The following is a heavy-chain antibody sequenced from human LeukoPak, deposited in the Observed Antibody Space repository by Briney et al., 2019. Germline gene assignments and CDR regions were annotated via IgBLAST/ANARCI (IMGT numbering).Heavy chain of an antibody. CDR2: ISRSSNSM. D-gene: IGHD1-26*01. V-gene: IGHV3-21*01. CDR3: AREIPSGSYAPDY. CDR1: GFTFSSYS. J-gene: IGHJ4*02. Sequence: GGSLRLSCAASGFTFSSYSMNWVRQAPGKGLEWVSYISRSSNSMYYADSVKGRFTISRDNAKNSLYLQMSSLRPEGTAMYYCAREIPSGSYAPDYWGQGTLVTVSS.